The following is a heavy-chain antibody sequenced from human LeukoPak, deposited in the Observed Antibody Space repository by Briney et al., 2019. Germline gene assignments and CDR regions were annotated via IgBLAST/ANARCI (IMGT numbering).Heavy chain of an antibody. D-gene: IGHD3-10*01. Sequence: EASVKVSCKASGGTFSSYAISWVRQAPGQGLEWMGGIIPIFGTANYAQKFQGRVTITADESTSTAYMVLSSLRSEDTAVYYCARISGSSRGFDPWGQGTLVTVSS. CDR3: ARISGSSRGFDP. V-gene: IGHV1-69*01. CDR1: GGTFSSYA. CDR2: IIPIFGTA. J-gene: IGHJ5*02.